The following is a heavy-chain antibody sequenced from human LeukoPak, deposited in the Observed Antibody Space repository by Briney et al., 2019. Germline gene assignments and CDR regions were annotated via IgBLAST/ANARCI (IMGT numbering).Heavy chain of an antibody. Sequence: ASVKVSCKASGYTLISYGISWVRHAPGQGLEWMGWISGYNGNTNYAQKFQGRVTMTTDTSTSTAYLELRRLRSDDTAIYYCARDERRVAGDFDYWGQGTLVTVSS. CDR3: ARDERRVAGDFDY. CDR2: ISGYNGNT. V-gene: IGHV1-18*01. CDR1: GYTLISYG. D-gene: IGHD6-19*01. J-gene: IGHJ4*02.